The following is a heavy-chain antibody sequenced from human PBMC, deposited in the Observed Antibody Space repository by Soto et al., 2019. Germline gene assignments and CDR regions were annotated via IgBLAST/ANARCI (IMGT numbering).Heavy chain of an antibody. J-gene: IGHJ4*02. V-gene: IGHV1-2*02. D-gene: IGHD4-17*01. CDR3: ARSEDYGGNFDY. CDR2: INPNSGGT. Sequence: GASVKVSCKASGYTFTGYYMHWVRQAPGQGLEWMGWINPNSGGTNYAQKFQGRVTMTRDTSISTAYMELSRLGSDDTAVYYCARSEDYGGNFDYWGQGTLVTVSS. CDR1: GYTFTGYY.